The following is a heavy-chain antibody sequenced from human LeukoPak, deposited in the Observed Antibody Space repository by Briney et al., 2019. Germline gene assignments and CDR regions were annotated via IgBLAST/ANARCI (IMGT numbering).Heavy chain of an antibody. CDR2: IYSDGTT. CDR1: GFTVSSNY. J-gene: IGHJ3*02. CDR3: ARAVDIVATTPFDI. Sequence: GGSLRLSCIPSGFTVSSNYMSWVRQAPGKGLEWVSVIYSDGTTYYADSVKGRFTISRDNSKNTLYLQMNSLRAEDTALYYCARAVDIVATTPFDIWGQGTMVTVSS. D-gene: IGHD5-12*01. V-gene: IGHV3-66*01.